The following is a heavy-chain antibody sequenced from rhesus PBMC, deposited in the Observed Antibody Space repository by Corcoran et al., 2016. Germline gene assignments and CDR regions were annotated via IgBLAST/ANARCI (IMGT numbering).Heavy chain of an antibody. V-gene: IGHV4-73*01. J-gene: IGHJ6*01. CDR3: ARGEYSNYVHYGLDS. CDR2: IYGDNANT. D-gene: IGHD4-23*01. Sequence: QVQLQQWGEGLVKPSETLSLTCAVYGGSISGYYYWSWIRQPPGKGQEWIGYIYGDNANTTYNPSLKNRVTISKDTSKNQFSLKLSSVTAADTAVYYCARGEYSNYVHYGLDSWGQGVVVTVSS. CDR1: GGSISGYYY.